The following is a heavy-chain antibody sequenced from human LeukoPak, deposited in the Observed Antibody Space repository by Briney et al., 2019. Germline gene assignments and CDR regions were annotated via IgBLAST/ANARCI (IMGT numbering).Heavy chain of an antibody. CDR3: ARDLGLPDY. Sequence: GGSLRLSCAASGFTVSSNYMSWVRQAPGKGLEWVSSISSSSSYIYYADSVKGRFTISRDNAKNSLYLQMNSLRAEDTAVYYCARDLGLPDYWGQGTLVTVSS. CDR1: GFTVSSNY. CDR2: ISSSSSYI. J-gene: IGHJ4*02. V-gene: IGHV3-21*01.